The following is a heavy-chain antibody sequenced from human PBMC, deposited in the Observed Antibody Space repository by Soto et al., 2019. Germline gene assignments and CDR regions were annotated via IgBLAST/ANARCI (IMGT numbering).Heavy chain of an antibody. CDR2: IFYNGAT. J-gene: IGHJ6*02. CDR1: GVSITGGDYY. CDR3: ARDRRVTNIWSPGDSYHYGLDV. D-gene: IGHD2-15*01. V-gene: IGHV4-30-4*01. Sequence: QVQLQESGPGLLKPSHSLSLTCTVSGVSITGGDYYWSWIRQAPGKGLEWIGNIFYNGATSYNPSLESRVTISLDRSKNQFSLKLDSVTAADTAVYYCARDRRVTNIWSPGDSYHYGLDVWGQGTTVTVSS.